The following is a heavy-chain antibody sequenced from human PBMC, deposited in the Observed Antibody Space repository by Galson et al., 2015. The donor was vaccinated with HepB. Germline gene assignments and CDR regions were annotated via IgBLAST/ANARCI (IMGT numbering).Heavy chain of an antibody. CDR1: GVALKTGNYC. D-gene: IGHD5-18*01. V-gene: IGHV4-30-2*01. CDR3: ARDRSDGYGPDF. Sequence: TLSLTCTVSGVALKTGNYCWNWIRQTPGKGLEWIGYIYHGGNTYYNPSLKSRVTLSVDRSKNQFSLKLNSVTAADTAVYFCARDRSDGYGPDFWGQGIQVIVSS. CDR2: IYHGGNT. J-gene: IGHJ4*02.